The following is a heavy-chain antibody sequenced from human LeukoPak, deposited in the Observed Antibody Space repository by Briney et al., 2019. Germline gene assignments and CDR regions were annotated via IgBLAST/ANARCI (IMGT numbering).Heavy chain of an antibody. Sequence: SETLSLTCTVSTGSISSGDYYWSWIRQPPGKGLEWIGYIYYSGSTYYNPSLKSRVTISVDTSKNQFSLKLSSVTAADTAVYYCARVAPDKPFFDYWGQGTLVTVSS. V-gene: IGHV4-30-4*01. J-gene: IGHJ4*02. CDR1: TGSISSGDYY. CDR3: ARVAPDKPFFDY. D-gene: IGHD2-15*01. CDR2: IYYSGST.